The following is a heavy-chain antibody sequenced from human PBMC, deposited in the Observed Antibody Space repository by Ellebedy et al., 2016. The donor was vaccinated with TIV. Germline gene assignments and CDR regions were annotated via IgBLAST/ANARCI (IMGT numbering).Heavy chain of an antibody. J-gene: IGHJ4*02. CDR2: FDPEDGET. V-gene: IGHV1-24*01. D-gene: IGHD1-26*01. Sequence: AASVKVSCKVSGYTLTELSIHWVRQAPGKGLEWMGGFDPEDGETTNAQKFQGRVTMTEDTSTDTAYMELSSLRSEDTAVYYCARDDSGCFDYWGQGTLVTVSS. CDR1: GYTLTELS. CDR3: ARDDSGCFDY.